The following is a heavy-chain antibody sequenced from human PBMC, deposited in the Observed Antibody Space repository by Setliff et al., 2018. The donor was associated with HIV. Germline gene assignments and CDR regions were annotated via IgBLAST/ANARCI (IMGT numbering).Heavy chain of an antibody. D-gene: IGHD3-3*01. CDR1: GYTFSDYY. J-gene: IGHJ3*02. Sequence: ASVKVSCKVSGYTFSDYYMHWVQQAPGKGLEWMGLVDPEGGKTIYAENFQGRVTITADTSTDTTYMKLSSLKASDTAMYYCARLSSLEDAFDICGQGTMVTVSS. CDR3: ARLSSLEDAFDI. V-gene: IGHV1-69-2*01. CDR2: VDPEGGKT.